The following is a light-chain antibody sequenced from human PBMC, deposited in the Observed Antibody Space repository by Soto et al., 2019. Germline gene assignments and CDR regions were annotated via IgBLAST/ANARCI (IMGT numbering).Light chain of an antibody. CDR1: QSISHW. CDR2: DAS. J-gene: IGKJ2*01. Sequence: DIQMTQSTSTLSAFVGDTVTITCRASQSISHWLAWYQQRPGRAPKLLIYDASSLESGVPSRFSGSGSGTEFTLTISSLQPDDFATYYCQQYSAYPYTFGKGTKVDIK. V-gene: IGKV1-5*01. CDR3: QQYSAYPYT.